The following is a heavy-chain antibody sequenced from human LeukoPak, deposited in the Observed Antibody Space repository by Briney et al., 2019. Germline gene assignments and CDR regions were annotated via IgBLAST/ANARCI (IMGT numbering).Heavy chain of an antibody. CDR3: ARYCSGGSCYSDSSGSYYYYGMDV. V-gene: IGHV1-69*13. CDR1: GGTFISYA. J-gene: IGHJ6*02. CDR2: IIPIFGTA. Sequence: SVKVSCKASGGTFISYAISWVRQAPGQGLEWMGGIIPIFGTANYAQKFQGRVTITADESTSTAYMELSSLRSEDTAVYYCARYCSGGSCYSDSSGSYYYYGMDVWGQGTTVTVSS. D-gene: IGHD2-15*01.